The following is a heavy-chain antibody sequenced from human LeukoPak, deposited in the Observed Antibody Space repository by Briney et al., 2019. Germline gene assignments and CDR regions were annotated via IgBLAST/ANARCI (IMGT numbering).Heavy chain of an antibody. Sequence: SQTLSLTCTVSGGSISSGGYYWSWIRQHPGKGLEWIGYIYYSGSTYYNPSLKSRVTISVDTSKNQFSLKLSSVTAADTAVYYRARTRRPVAVAGPYYFDHWGQGTLVTVSS. J-gene: IGHJ4*02. CDR3: ARTRRPVAVAGPYYFDH. V-gene: IGHV4-31*03. CDR1: GGSISSGGYY. D-gene: IGHD6-19*01. CDR2: IYYSGST.